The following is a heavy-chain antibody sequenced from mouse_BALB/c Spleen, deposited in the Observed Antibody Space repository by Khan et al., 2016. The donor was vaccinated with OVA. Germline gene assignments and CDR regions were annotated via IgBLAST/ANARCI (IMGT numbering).Heavy chain of an antibody. CDR1: GHTFTNFG. J-gene: IGHJ4*01. CDR3: ARPPYFSCAMDN. D-gene: IGHD2-10*01. Sequence: QIQLVQSGPELKKPGETVKISCKASGHTFTNFGMNWVKQAPGKGLKWMGWINTYTGEPTYADDFNGRFAFSLEASASTAYLQINSLTNEDTATYFCARPPYFSCAMDNWGQGTSVTVSS. V-gene: IGHV9-3-1*01. CDR2: INTYTGEP.